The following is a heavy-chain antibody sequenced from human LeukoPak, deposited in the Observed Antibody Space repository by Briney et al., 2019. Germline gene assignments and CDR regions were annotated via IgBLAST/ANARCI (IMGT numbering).Heavy chain of an antibody. CDR1: GFTFSDYY. V-gene: IGHV3-11*06. Sequence: PGGSLRLSCAASGFTFSDYYMSWIRQAPGKGLEWVSYISSSSSYTNYADSVKGRFTISRDNSKNTLYLQMNSLRAEDTAVYYCANGYYYGSGSYYKEAFDIWGQGTMVTVSS. CDR2: ISSSSSYT. CDR3: ANGYYYGSGSYYKEAFDI. D-gene: IGHD3-10*01. J-gene: IGHJ3*02.